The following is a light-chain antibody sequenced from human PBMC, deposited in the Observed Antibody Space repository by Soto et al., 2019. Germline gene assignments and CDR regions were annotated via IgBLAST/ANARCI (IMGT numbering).Light chain of an antibody. CDR2: EVT. V-gene: IGLV2-8*01. CDR1: SSDVGYYDY. J-gene: IGLJ1*01. CDR3: CLYVGGRTYV. Sequence: QSALTQPPSASGFPGQSVTISCTGTSSDVGYYDYVSWYQQHPGKAPKLVIYEVTKRPSGVPDRVSASKSGNTASLTVSGLRAEDEADYYCCLYVGGRTYVFGTGTKVTVL.